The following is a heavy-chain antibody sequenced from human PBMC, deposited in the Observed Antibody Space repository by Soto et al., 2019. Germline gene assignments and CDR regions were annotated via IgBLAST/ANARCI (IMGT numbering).Heavy chain of an antibody. CDR1: GYTFTSYG. D-gene: IGHD2-15*01. CDR3: ARDRGQLGYCSGGSCPTGI. CDR2: ISAYNGNT. V-gene: IGHV1-18*04. Sequence: ASVKVSCKASGYTFTSYGISWVRQAPGQGLEWMGWISAYNGNTNYAQKLQGRVTMTTDTSTSTAYMELRSLRSDDTAVYYCARDRGQLGYCSGGSCPTGIWGQGTTVTVSS. J-gene: IGHJ6*02.